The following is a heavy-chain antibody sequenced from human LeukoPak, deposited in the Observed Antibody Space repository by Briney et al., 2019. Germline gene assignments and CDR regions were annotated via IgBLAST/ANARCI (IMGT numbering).Heavy chain of an antibody. CDR1: GASISSGSYY. D-gene: IGHD6-19*01. V-gene: IGHV4-61*02. CDR3: ARLQWLSTPFFDY. J-gene: IGHJ4*02. CDR2: VYTSGST. Sequence: PSETLSLTCTVSGASISSGSYYWSWIRQPARKGLEWIGRVYTSGSTNYNPSLKSRVNISLDTPKNQFSLKLISVTAADTAVYFCARLQWLSTPFFDYWGQGTLVTVSS.